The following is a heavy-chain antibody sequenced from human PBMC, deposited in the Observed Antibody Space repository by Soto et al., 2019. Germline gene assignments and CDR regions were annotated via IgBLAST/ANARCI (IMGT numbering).Heavy chain of an antibody. J-gene: IGHJ4*02. Sequence: ASVKVSCKASGYTFTGYYMHWVRQAPGQGLEWMGWINPNSGGTNYAQKFQGRVTMTRDTSISTAYMELSRLRSDDTAVYYCARWASSTSFMRTYYFDYWGQGTLVTVSS. CDR1: GYTFTGYY. CDR3: ARWASSTSFMRTYYFDY. D-gene: IGHD2-2*01. V-gene: IGHV1-2*02. CDR2: INPNSGGT.